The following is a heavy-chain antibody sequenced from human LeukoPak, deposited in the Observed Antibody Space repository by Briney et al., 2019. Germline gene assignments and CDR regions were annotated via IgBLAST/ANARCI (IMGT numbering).Heavy chain of an antibody. J-gene: IGHJ1*01. CDR3: ARDSSSSSISGYFQH. CDR1: GFTFSSYG. D-gene: IGHD6-6*01. V-gene: IGHV3-30*03. Sequence: GGSLRLSCAASGFTFSSYGMHWVRQAPGKGLEWVAVISYDGSNKYYADSVKGRFTISRDNSKNTLYLQMNSLRAEDTAVYYCARDSSSSSISGYFQHWGQGTLVTVSS. CDR2: ISYDGSNK.